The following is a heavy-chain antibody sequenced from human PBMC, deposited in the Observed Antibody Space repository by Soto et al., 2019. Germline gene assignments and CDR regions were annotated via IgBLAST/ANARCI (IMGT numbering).Heavy chain of an antibody. V-gene: IGHV3-21*01. CDR2: ISSSSSYI. CDR3: ATDFTVTEVNWDYYMDV. Sequence: PGGSLRLSCAASGFTFSSYSMNWVRQAPGKGLEWVPSISSSSSYIYYADSVKGRFTISRDNAKNSLYLQMNSLRAEDTAVYYCATDFTVTEVNWDYYMDVWGKGTTVTVSS. D-gene: IGHD4-4*01. J-gene: IGHJ6*03. CDR1: GFTFSSYS.